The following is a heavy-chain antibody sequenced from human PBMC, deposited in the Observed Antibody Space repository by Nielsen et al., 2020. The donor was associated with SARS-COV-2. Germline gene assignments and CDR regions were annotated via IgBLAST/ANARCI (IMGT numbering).Heavy chain of an antibody. CDR2: IYYSGTT. Sequence: SETLSLTCTVSGGPIASADYFWSWIRQPPGKGLEWIGYIYYSGTTYYNPSLESRLTMSVDTSKNQFSLRLDSVTAADTAVYYCARDSMSGYSGYDRFDPWGQGTLVTVSS. CDR3: ARDSMSGYSGYDRFDP. D-gene: IGHD5-12*01. V-gene: IGHV4-30-4*01. CDR1: GGPIASADYF. J-gene: IGHJ5*02.